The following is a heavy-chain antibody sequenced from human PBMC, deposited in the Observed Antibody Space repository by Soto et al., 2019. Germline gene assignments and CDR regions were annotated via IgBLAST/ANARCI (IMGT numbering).Heavy chain of an antibody. CDR3: IQSRCGGDCLQSYASHYYYGMDV. J-gene: IGHJ6*02. D-gene: IGHD2-21*02. V-gene: IGHV2-5*02. CDR1: GFSLSTSGVG. CDR2: IYWDDDK. Sequence: QITLKESGPTLVKPTQPLTLTCTFSGFSLSTSGVGVGWIRQPPGKALEWLALIYWDDDKRYSPSLRSRLTISKGTSKNQVVLTMTNMDPVDTATYYCIQSRCGGDCLQSYASHYYYGMDVWGQGTTVTVSS.